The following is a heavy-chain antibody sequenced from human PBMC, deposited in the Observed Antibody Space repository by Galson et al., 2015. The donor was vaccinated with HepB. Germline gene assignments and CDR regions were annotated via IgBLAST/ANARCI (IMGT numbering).Heavy chain of an antibody. Sequence: SLRLSCAASGFSFSDHYMDWVRQAPGKGLEWVGRTRNKANSYTTEYAASVKGRFTISRDESKNSVYLQMNSLTSEDTAVYYCARTYYRSGWCCSDYWGQGTLVTVSS. CDR3: ARTYYRSGWCCSDY. J-gene: IGHJ4*02. CDR1: GFSFSDHY. D-gene: IGHD6-19*01. CDR2: TRNKANSYTT. V-gene: IGHV3-72*01.